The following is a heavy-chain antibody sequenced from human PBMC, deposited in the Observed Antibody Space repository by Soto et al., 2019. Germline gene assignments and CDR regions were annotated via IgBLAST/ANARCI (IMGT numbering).Heavy chain of an antibody. J-gene: IGHJ6*02. V-gene: IGHV4-34*01. CDR3: ARDRYSYYDFWSGSLPYYYYGMDV. CDR1: GGSFSGYY. D-gene: IGHD3-3*01. Sequence: LSLTCAVYGGSFSGYYWSWIRQPPGKGLEWIGEINHSGSTNYNPSLKSRVTISVDTSKNQFSLKLSSVTAADTAVYYCARDRYSYYDFWSGSLPYYYYGMDVWGQGTTVTVSS. CDR2: INHSGST.